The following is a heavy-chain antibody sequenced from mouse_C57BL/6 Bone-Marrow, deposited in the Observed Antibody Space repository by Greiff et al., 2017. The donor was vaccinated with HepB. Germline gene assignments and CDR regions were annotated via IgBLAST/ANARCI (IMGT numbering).Heavy chain of an antibody. Sequence: QVQLKESGPELVKPGASVKISCKASGYAFSSSWMNWVKQRPGKGLEWIGRIYPGDGDTNYNGKFKGKATLTADKSSSTAYMQLSSLTSEDSAVYFCARWGSSYPLDYWGQGTTLTVFS. J-gene: IGHJ2*01. V-gene: IGHV1-82*01. CDR1: GYAFSSSW. D-gene: IGHD1-1*01. CDR3: ARWGSSYPLDY. CDR2: IYPGDGDT.